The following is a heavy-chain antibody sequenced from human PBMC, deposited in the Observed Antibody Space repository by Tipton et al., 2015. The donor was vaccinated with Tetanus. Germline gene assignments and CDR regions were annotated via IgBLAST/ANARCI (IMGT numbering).Heavy chain of an antibody. D-gene: IGHD1-14*01. CDR1: GFALSGHA. V-gene: IGHV3-33*01. CDR2: VWYDGGNK. Sequence: SLRLSCAASGFALSGHAMHWVRQAPGKGLEWVAIVWYDGGNKYYAESVKGRFTISKDNVRNTLSLQMNSLTVEDTAVYYCASGCAAGRCRSLVNQYHFQYWGQGALVSVSS. J-gene: IGHJ4*02. CDR3: ASGCAAGRCRSLVNQYHFQY.